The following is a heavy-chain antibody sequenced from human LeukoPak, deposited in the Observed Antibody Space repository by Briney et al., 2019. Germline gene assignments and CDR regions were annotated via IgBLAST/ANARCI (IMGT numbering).Heavy chain of an antibody. D-gene: IGHD4-11*01. V-gene: IGHV1-18*01. CDR3: ARVALTTPNWFDP. CDR1: GYTFTSYG. J-gene: IGHJ5*02. Sequence: ASVKVSCKASGYTFTSYGISWVRQAPGQGLEWMGWIIAYNGNANYAQKLQGRVTMTTDTSTSTAYMELRSLRSDDTAVYYCARVALTTPNWFDPWGQGTLVTVSS. CDR2: IIAYNGNA.